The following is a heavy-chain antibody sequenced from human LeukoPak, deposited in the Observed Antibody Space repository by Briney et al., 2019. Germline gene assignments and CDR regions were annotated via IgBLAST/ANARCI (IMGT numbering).Heavy chain of an antibody. CDR2: IYSGGTT. Sequence: PGGSLRLSCAASGFTVSNNYMNWVRQAPGKGLEWVSLIYSGGTTYYADSVKGRFTISRDGSKNTLYLQMNSLRVEDTAVYYCARAGARGSVDYWGQGTLVTVSS. CDR1: GFTVSNNY. CDR3: ARAGARGSVDY. J-gene: IGHJ4*02. V-gene: IGHV3-66*01. D-gene: IGHD3-10*01.